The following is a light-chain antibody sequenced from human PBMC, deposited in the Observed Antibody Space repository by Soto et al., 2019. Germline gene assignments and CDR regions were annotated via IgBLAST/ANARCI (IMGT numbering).Light chain of an antibody. CDR3: QQYDNPQLT. CDR2: DAS. CDR1: QDISNY. J-gene: IGKJ4*01. Sequence: DIQMTQSPSSLSASVGDRVTITCQASQDISNYLNWYQQKPGKAPKLLIYDASNLETGVPSRFSGSGSGTDFTFTISSLQPEDIATYSCQQYDNPQLTFGGGAKGEIK. V-gene: IGKV1-33*01.